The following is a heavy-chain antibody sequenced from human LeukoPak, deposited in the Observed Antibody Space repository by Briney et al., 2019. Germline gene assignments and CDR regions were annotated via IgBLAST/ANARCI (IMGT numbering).Heavy chain of an antibody. Sequence: PGGSLRLSCATSGFTFTSHAMSWVRRPPGRGLEWVSAISGSGGSTYYADSVRGRFTTSRDDSKNTLYLQMNGLTAADTAVYYCASSHYDILTGYYTPFDYWGQGTLVTVSS. V-gene: IGHV3-23*01. CDR1: GFTFTSHA. J-gene: IGHJ4*02. CDR3: ASSHYDILTGYYTPFDY. CDR2: ISGSGGST. D-gene: IGHD3-9*01.